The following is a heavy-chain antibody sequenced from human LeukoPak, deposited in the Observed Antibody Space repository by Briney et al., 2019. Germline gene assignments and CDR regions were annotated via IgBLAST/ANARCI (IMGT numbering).Heavy chain of an antibody. CDR3: ARGESSPPSYYYYYMDV. CDR2: IYYSGST. D-gene: IGHD6-13*01. V-gene: IGHV4-59*01. CDR1: GGSISSYY. Sequence: SSETLSLTCTVSGGSISSYYWSWIRQSPGKGLEWIGYIYYSGSTNYNPSLKSRVTISVDTSKNQFSLKLNSVTAADTAVYYCARGESSPPSYYYYYMDVWGKGTTVTVSS. J-gene: IGHJ6*03.